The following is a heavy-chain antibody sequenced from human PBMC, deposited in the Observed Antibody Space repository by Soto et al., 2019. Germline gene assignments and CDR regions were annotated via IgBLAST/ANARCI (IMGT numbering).Heavy chain of an antibody. V-gene: IGHV1-18*01. CDR1: GYTFTSYG. CDR2: ISAYNGNT. CDR3: ARVANYYYYYGMDV. J-gene: IGHJ6*02. Sequence: GASVKVSCKASGYTFTSYGISWVRRAPGQGLEWMGWISAYNGNTNYAQKLQGRVTMTTNTSTSTAYMELRSLRSDDTAVYYCARVANYYYYYGMDVWGQGTTVTVSS.